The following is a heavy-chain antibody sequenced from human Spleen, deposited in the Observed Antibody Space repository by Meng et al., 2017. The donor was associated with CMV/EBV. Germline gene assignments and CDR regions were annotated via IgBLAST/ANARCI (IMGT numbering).Heavy chain of an antibody. V-gene: IGHV1-18*01. J-gene: IGHJ4*02. CDR3: ARDRSIFGELLGY. Sequence: ASVKVSCKASGYTFINFGISWVRLAPGQGFEWLGWISASNGNPKYPQKFQGRVTMTTDTSTSTAYMELRSLRSDDTAVYYCARDRSIFGELLGYWGQGTLVTVSS. CDR1: GYTFINFG. CDR2: ISASNGNP. D-gene: IGHD3-10*01.